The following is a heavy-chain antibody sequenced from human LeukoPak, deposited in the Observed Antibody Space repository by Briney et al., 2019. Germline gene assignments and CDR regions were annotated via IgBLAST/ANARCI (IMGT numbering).Heavy chain of an antibody. V-gene: IGHV6-1*01. J-gene: IGHJ4*02. D-gene: IGHD5/OR15-5a*01. CDR3: ARASSRAAPAGYFDY. CDR1: GDSVSR. CDR2: TYYRSKWYN. Sequence: SQTLSLTCAISGDSVSRNWVRQSPSRGLEWLGRTYYRSKWYNDYAVSVKSRITINPDTSKNQFSLQLNSVTPEDTAVYYCARASSRAAPAGYFDYWGQGTLVTVSS.